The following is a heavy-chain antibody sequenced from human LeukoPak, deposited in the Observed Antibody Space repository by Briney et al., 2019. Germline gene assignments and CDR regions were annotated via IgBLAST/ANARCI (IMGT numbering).Heavy chain of an antibody. J-gene: IGHJ4*02. CDR3: ARSAILGYCSSTSCYPGGAFDY. V-gene: IGHV1-2*02. CDR1: GYTFTVYY. CDR2: INPNSGGT. D-gene: IGHD2-2*01. Sequence: GASVKVSCTASGYTFTVYYMHWVRQAPGQGLEWMGWINPNSGGTNYAQKFQGRVTMTRDTSISTAYMELSRLRSDDTAVYYCARSAILGYCSSTSCYPGGAFDYWGQGTLVTVSS.